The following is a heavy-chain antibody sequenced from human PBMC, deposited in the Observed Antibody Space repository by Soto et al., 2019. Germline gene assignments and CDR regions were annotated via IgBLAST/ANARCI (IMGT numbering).Heavy chain of an antibody. CDR2: IYYTGST. CDR1: GGSINNYY. V-gene: IGHV4-59*01. Sequence: SETLSLTCTVSGGSINNYYWSWIRQPPGKGLEWIGYIYYTGSTNYNPSLNSRVTISVDTSKNQFSLKLSSVTAADTAVYYCARDGGYSYVWGQGTLVTVSS. J-gene: IGHJ4*02. D-gene: IGHD5-18*01. CDR3: ARDGGYSYV.